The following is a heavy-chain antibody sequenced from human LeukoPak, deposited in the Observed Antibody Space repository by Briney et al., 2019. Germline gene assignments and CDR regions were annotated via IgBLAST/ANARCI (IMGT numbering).Heavy chain of an antibody. CDR1: GYTFTTYY. CDR3: ARDPSGGYVPYFDY. D-gene: IGHD3-16*01. J-gene: IGHJ4*02. CDR2: VNPSVGST. Sequence: ASVKVSCKASGYTFTTYYMHWVRQAPGQGLEWMGIVNPSVGSTTYAQGFQGRVTMSSDTSTSTLYMELSSLRSDDTAVYYCARDPSGGYVPYFDYWGQGTLVTVSS. V-gene: IGHV1-46*01.